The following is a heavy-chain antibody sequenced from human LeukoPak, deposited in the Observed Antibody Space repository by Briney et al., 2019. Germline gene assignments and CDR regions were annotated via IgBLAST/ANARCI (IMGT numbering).Heavy chain of an antibody. CDR2: INPVFGTA. Sequence: GGSVKVSCKASGGTFSSYAISWVRQAPGQGLEWMGGINPVFGTAHYAQKFQDRVTITADESTSTAYMELSSLRSEDTAVYYCAKTFLTAYDTYFYYYGLDVWGQGTPVTVSS. V-gene: IGHV1-69*13. CDR1: GGTFSSYA. CDR3: AKTFLTAYDTYFYYYGLDV. D-gene: IGHD3-9*01. J-gene: IGHJ6*02.